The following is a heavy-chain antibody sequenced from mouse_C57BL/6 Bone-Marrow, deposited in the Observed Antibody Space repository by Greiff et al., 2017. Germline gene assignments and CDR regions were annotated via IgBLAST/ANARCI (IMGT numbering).Heavy chain of an antibody. CDR2: IFPGSGST. Sequence: VQVVESGPELVKPGASVKISCKASGYTFTDYYINWVKQRPGQGLEWIGWIFPGSGSTYYNETFKGKATLTVDKSSSPAYMLLSSLTSEDSAVYFCATGNYVGAMDYWGQGTSVTVSS. D-gene: IGHD2-1*01. CDR3: ATGNYVGAMDY. V-gene: IGHV1-75*01. CDR1: GYTFTDYY. J-gene: IGHJ4*01.